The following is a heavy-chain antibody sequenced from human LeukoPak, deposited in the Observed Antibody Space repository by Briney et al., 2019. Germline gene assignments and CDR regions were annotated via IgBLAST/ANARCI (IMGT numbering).Heavy chain of an antibody. J-gene: IGHJ4*02. CDR1: GFTVSSNY. Sequence: GGSLRLSCAATGFTVSSNYMSWVRQAPGKGLEWVSVIYSGGSTYYADSVKGRFTISRHNSKNTLYLQMNSLRAEDTAVYYCARAPEWLIFDYWGQGTLVTVSS. D-gene: IGHD6-19*01. CDR3: ARAPEWLIFDY. CDR2: IYSGGST. V-gene: IGHV3-53*04.